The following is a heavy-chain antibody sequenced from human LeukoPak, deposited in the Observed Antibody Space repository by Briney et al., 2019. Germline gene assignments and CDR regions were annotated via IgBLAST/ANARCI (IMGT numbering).Heavy chain of an antibody. CDR2: INYGGRT. J-gene: IGHJ5*02. CDR1: GGSISSSGFY. V-gene: IGHV4-39*01. D-gene: IGHD4-17*01. CDR3: ARKDDNDQGDPNWFAP. Sequence: PSETLSLTCTVSGGSISSSGFYWGWIRQPPRKGLECIGSINYGGRTLYSSSLRSRVTISMDTSKNQFSLKLTSVTAADTAVYYWARKDDNDQGDPNWFAPGGQGTRFTVSS.